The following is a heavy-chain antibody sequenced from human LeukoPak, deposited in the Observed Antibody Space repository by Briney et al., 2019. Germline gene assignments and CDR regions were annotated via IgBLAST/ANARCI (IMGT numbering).Heavy chain of an antibody. Sequence: CETLSVTCTVSGGLISRYYWSWIGQPPGKGLEWIGYIYYSGSTNYIPSLKSRVTISVDTSKNQFSLKLSSVTAADTAVYYCARAPIVVVPAAKPSYYYYGMDVWGKGTTVTVSS. CDR3: ARAPIVVVPAAKPSYYYYGMDV. CDR2: IYYSGST. J-gene: IGHJ6*04. V-gene: IGHV4-59*01. D-gene: IGHD2-2*01. CDR1: GGLISRYY.